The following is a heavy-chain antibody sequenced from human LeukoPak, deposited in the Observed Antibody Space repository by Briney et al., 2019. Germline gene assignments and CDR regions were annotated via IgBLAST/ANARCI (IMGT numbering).Heavy chain of an antibody. D-gene: IGHD3-22*01. Sequence: GGSLRLSCVASGFTFSSYAMSWVRQAPGKGLEWVSAISGSGGSTYYADSVKGRFTISRDNSKNTLYLQMNSLRAEDTAVYYCAKDLVSYDSSGYNYYWGQGTLVTVSS. J-gene: IGHJ4*02. V-gene: IGHV3-23*01. CDR2: ISGSGGST. CDR1: GFTFSSYA. CDR3: AKDLVSYDSSGYNYY.